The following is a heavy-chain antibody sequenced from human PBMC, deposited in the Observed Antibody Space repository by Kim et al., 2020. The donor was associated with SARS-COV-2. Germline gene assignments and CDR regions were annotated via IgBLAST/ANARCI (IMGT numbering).Heavy chain of an antibody. D-gene: IGHD3-10*01. J-gene: IGHJ6*02. CDR3: ARVVGSGSLYYYYGMDV. Sequence: PGSGKGRITIASDNAKTSLYLQMNSLRAEDTAVYYCARVVGSGSLYYYYGMDVWGQGTTVTVSS. V-gene: IGHV3-21*01.